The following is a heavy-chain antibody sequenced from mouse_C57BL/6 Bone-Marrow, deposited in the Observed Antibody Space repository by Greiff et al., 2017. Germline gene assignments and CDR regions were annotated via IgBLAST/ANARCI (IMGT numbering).Heavy chain of an antibody. Sequence: QVQLKESGPELVKPGASVKISCKASGYAFSSSWMNWVKQRPGKGLEWIGRIYPGDGDTNYNGKFKGKATLTADKSSSTAYMQLSSLTSEDSAVYFCARDLTTVVALDYWGQGNTLTVSS. D-gene: IGHD1-1*01. J-gene: IGHJ2*01. CDR2: IYPGDGDT. CDR3: ARDLTTVVALDY. V-gene: IGHV1-82*01. CDR1: GYAFSSSW.